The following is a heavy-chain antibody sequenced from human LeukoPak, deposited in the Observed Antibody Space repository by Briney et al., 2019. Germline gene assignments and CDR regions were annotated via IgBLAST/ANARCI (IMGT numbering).Heavy chain of an antibody. J-gene: IGHJ3*02. CDR3: ATDRPSGGYKIDAFDI. D-gene: IGHD3-10*01. V-gene: IGHV1-24*01. CDR1: GYTLTELS. CDR2: FDPEDGET. Sequence: ASVKVSCKVSGYTLTELSMHWVRQAPGKGLEWMGGFDPEDGETIYAQKFQGRVTMTEDTSTDTAYMELSSLRSEDTAVYYCATDRPSGGYKIDAFDIWGQATMVTVSS.